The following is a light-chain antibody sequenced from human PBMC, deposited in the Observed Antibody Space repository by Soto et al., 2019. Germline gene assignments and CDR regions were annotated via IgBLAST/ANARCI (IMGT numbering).Light chain of an antibody. J-gene: IGLJ3*02. CDR2: EVT. CDR3: SSYTGRINFMV. Sequence: QSALTQPPSASGSPGQSVTISCTGTISDVGGYDFVSWYQQHPGKAPKLIIYEVTKRPSGVPDRFSGSKSGITASLTVSGLRPEDEADYYCSSYTGRINFMVFGGGTKLTVL. V-gene: IGLV2-8*01. CDR1: ISDVGGYDF.